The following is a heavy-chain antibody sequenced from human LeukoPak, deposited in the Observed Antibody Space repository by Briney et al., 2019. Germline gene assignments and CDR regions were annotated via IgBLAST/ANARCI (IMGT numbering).Heavy chain of an antibody. D-gene: IGHD6-19*01. CDR2: ISAYNDNT. V-gene: IGHV1-18*01. CDR3: GRGGSSGWRTPNDDY. J-gene: IGHJ4*02. Sequence: GASVKVSCKAARYTFTTYDISRVRQAPGQGLEWMGWISAYNDNTNYAQKFQGRVSMTTDTTTNTAYMELRSMRSDDAAVYCCGRGGSSGWRTPNDDYWGQGTLFTVSS. CDR1: RYTFTTYD.